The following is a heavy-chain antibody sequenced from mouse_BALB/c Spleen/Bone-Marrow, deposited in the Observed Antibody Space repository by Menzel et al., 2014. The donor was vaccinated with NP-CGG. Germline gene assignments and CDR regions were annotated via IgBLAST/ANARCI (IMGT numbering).Heavy chain of an antibody. Sequence: EVKLLEPGGGLVQPGGSMKLSCAASGFTLSDAWMDWVRQSPEKGLDWVAGIRSKANNHATFYAESVKGRFTISRDDSKSCVYLQMISLRPEDTGIYYCVRNYGSYLYWDQGTTLTVSS. CDR1: GFTLSDAW. CDR2: IRSKANNHAT. D-gene: IGHD2-1*01. V-gene: IGHV6-6*01. CDR3: VRNYGSYLY. J-gene: IGHJ2*01.